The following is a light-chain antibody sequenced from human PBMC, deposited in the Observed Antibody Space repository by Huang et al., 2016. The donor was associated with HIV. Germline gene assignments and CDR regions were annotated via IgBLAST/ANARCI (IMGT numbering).Light chain of an antibody. J-gene: IGKJ2*01. CDR1: QSFSSY. Sequence: DIQMTQSPSSLSASVGDRVTITCRASQSFSSYLNWYQQKPGEAPKLLIYAASNLQSGVPSRFSGRGSGTDFTLTISSLQPEDFATYYCQQSHSTPYTFGQGTKVEI. CDR2: AAS. CDR3: QQSHSTPYT. V-gene: IGKV1-39*01.